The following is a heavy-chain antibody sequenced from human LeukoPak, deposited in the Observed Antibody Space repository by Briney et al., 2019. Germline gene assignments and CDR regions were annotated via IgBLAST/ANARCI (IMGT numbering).Heavy chain of an antibody. Sequence: ASVKVSCKASGYTFTIRALHWVRQAPGHSLEWMGWIHPGTGQTRYSEGLRGRVTITRDKSANIGYMELTSLTFEDTAIYCCAKGSGPLVWKPFDIWGQGTLLTVSS. J-gene: IGHJ3*02. CDR2: IHPGTGQT. CDR1: GYTFTIRA. V-gene: IGHV1-3*01. CDR3: AKGSGPLVWKPFDI. D-gene: IGHD6-19*01.